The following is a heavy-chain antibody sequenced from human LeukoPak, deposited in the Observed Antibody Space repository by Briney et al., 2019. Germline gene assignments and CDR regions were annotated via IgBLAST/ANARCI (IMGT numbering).Heavy chain of an antibody. D-gene: IGHD2-2*01. V-gene: IGHV3-30-3*01. J-gene: IGHJ4*02. CDR3: ASDRSTSCGDY. CDR1: GFTFSSYA. Sequence: GGSLRLSCAASGFTFSSYAMHWVRQAPGKGLEWVAVISYDGSNKYYADSVKGRFTISRDNSKNTLYLQMNSLRAEDTAVYYCASDRSTSCGDYWGQGTLVTVSS. CDR2: ISYDGSNK.